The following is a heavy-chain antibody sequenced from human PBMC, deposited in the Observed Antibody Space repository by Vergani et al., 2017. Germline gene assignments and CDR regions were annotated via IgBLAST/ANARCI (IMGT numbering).Heavy chain of an antibody. D-gene: IGHD2-21*02. CDR1: GGSISSYY. CDR3: ARNPYCGGYYYSDAFDI. V-gene: IGHV4-59*01. CDR2: IYYSGST. J-gene: IGHJ3*02. Sequence: QVQLQESGPGLVKPSETLSLTCTVSGGSISSYYWSWIRQPPGKGLEWIGYIYYSGSTNYNPYLKSRVTISVDTSKNQFSLKLSSVTAADTAVYYCARNPYCGGYYYSDAFDIWGQGTMVTVSS.